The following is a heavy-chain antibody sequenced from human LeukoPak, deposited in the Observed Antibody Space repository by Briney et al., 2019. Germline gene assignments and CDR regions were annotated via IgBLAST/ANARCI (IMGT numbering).Heavy chain of an antibody. Sequence: ASVKVSCKASGYTFTGYYMHWVRQAPGQGLEWMGWINPNSGGTNYAQKFQGRVTMTRDTSISTAYMELSRLRSDDTAVYYFATILFRFGGVIAGGTFDIWGKGKMVTVFS. J-gene: IGHJ3*02. V-gene: IGHV1-2*02. D-gene: IGHD3-16*01. CDR3: ATILFRFGGVIAGGTFDI. CDR2: INPNSGGT. CDR1: GYTFTGYY.